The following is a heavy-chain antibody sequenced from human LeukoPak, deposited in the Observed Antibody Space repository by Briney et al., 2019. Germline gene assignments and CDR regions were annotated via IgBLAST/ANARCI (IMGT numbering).Heavy chain of an antibody. V-gene: IGHV1-18*01. Sequence: RASVTVSCTASGYTFTSYGISWVRQAPGQGREWMGWISAYNGNTNYAQKLQGRVTMTTDTSTSTAYMELRSLRSDDTAVYSCARAPDEDYVWGSYRPFDYWGQGTLVTVSS. CDR1: GYTFTSYG. CDR3: ARAPDEDYVWGSYRPFDY. D-gene: IGHD3-16*02. J-gene: IGHJ4*02. CDR2: ISAYNGNT.